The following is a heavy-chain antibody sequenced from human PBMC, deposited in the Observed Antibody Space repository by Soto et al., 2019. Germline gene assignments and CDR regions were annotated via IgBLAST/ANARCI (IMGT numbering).Heavy chain of an antibody. D-gene: IGHD6-19*01. CDR3: VRDSGWAFDI. CDR1: GFSFSSYS. CDR2: LSSSKTYI. J-gene: IGHJ3*02. Sequence: GGSLRLSCAASGFSFSSYSMNWVRQAPGKGLEWISYLSSSKTYIWYADSVKGRFTISRDNAKNSLSLQMNSLRDEDTAVYYCVRDSGWAFDIWGLGTMVTVSS. V-gene: IGHV3-48*02.